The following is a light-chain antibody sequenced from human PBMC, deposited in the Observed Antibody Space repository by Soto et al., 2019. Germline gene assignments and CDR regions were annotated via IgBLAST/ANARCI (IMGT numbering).Light chain of an antibody. V-gene: IGLV2-23*02. Sequence: QSALTQPASVSGSPGQSITLSCTGTSSDVGSYNLVSWYQQHPGKAPKLMIYEVNNRPSGVSDRFSGSKSGNAASLTISGLQAEDEADYYCCSYAGSSTFEWVFGGGTKVTVL. CDR3: CSYAGSSTFEWV. J-gene: IGLJ3*02. CDR2: EVN. CDR1: SSDVGSYNL.